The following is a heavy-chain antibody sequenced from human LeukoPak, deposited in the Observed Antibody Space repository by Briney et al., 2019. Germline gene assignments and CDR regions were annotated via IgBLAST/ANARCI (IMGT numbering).Heavy chain of an antibody. CDR2: INPNSGGT. CDR1: GYTFTAYY. Sequence: GASVNVSSKASGYTFTAYYVHWVRQAPGEGLEWLGWINPNSGGTKYSQKFQGRVTMTRDTSISTAYMELTRLRSDDTAMYYCARPDGYNYNYGIDVWGQGTTVTVSS. J-gene: IGHJ6*02. CDR3: ARPDGYNYNYGIDV. V-gene: IGHV1-2*02. D-gene: IGHD5-24*01.